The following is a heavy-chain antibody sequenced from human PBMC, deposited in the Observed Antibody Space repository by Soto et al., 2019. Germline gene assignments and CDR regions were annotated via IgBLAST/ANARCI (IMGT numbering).Heavy chain of an antibody. J-gene: IGHJ6*02. V-gene: IGHV3-30*18. CDR2: ISYDGSNK. Sequence: GGSLRLSCAASGFTFSSYAMHWVRQAPGKGLEWVAVISYDGSNKFHADSVKGRFTISRDNSKNTLYLQMNSLRAEDTAVYYCAKSDLYYYYGMDVWGQGTTVTVSS. CDR3: AKSDLYYYYGMDV. CDR1: GFTFSSYA.